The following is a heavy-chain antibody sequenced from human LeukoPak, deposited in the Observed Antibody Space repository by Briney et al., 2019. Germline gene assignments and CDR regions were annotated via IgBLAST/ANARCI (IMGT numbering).Heavy chain of an antibody. Sequence: GGPLRLSAAASGYTFSNYNLTSGRQAPGKGLEWVSSISSSSTYMYYADSVKGRFTISRDNAKNSLYLQMNSLRAEDTAVYYCAEVARSGYWGQGTLVTVSS. D-gene: IGHD5-12*01. V-gene: IGHV3-21*01. CDR1: GYTFSNYN. CDR2: ISSSSTYM. J-gene: IGHJ4*02. CDR3: AEVARSGY.